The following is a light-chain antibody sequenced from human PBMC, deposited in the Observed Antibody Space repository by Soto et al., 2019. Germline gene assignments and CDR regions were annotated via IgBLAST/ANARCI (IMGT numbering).Light chain of an antibody. CDR1: QGISGW. CDR3: QQAYIFPPT. Sequence: DIQMTQSPSSVSASVGDRVTITCRAGQGISGWLAWYQQRPGKAPDLLISGASRLQSGVPSRFTGSGFETDFTLTISSLQPEDFATYYCQQAYIFPPTFGQGTKVELK. J-gene: IGKJ1*01. CDR2: GAS. V-gene: IGKV1-12*01.